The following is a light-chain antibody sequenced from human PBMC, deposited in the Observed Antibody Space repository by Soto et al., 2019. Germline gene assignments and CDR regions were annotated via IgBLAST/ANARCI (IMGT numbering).Light chain of an antibody. Sequence: EVVMTQSPATLSVSLGERATLSCRASQSVSIKLAWYQQNPGQPPRLLIYGASTRATGVPARFSGSGSGTQFTLTISTLQSEDLAVYYCQQYNDWPRTFGQGTRVEIK. CDR3: QQYNDWPRT. CDR1: QSVSIK. J-gene: IGKJ1*01. CDR2: GAS. V-gene: IGKV3-15*01.